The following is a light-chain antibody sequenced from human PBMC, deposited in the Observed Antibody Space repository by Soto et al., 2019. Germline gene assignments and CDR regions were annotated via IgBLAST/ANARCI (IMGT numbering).Light chain of an antibody. CDR1: RSNIGAGYD. Sequence: QSVLTQPPSLSGAPGQRVTISCTGSRSNIGAGYDVHWYQHLPGTAPKLLICGTNNRPSGVPDRFSGSTAGTSASLAITGLQPEDEADYYCQSYDDSLRASVFGGGTQLTVL. CDR3: QSYDDSLRASV. J-gene: IGLJ7*01. V-gene: IGLV1-40*01. CDR2: GTN.